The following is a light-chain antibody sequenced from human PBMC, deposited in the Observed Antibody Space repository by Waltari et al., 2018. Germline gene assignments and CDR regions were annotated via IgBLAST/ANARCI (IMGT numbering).Light chain of an antibody. J-gene: IGKJ5*01. V-gene: IGKV3-11*01. CDR2: DAS. CDR1: QSVFTY. CDR3: HQRHSWPIT. Sequence: EIVLTQSPATLPLSTGERATLSCRASQSVFTYLAWYQHKPGQSPRLLIYDASNRATGIPARFSGSGSGTDFTLTISSLEPEDFAVYYCHQRHSWPITFGQGTRLEIK.